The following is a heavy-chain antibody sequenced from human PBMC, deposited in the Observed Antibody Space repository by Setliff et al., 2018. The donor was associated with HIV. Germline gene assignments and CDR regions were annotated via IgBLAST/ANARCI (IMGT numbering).Heavy chain of an antibody. J-gene: IGHJ5*02. V-gene: IGHV4-59*11. D-gene: IGHD2-2*01. Sequence: SETLSLTCTVSGGSINSHYWSWVRQPPGKGLERIGSIYYSRDTNYNPSLKSRVTISVETSKNQFSLNLNSVTAADTAVYYCARDPGGLYCTSASCQGGCFDPWGQGTLVTVSS. CDR2: IYYSRDT. CDR1: GGSINSHY. CDR3: ARDPGGLYCTSASCQGGCFDP.